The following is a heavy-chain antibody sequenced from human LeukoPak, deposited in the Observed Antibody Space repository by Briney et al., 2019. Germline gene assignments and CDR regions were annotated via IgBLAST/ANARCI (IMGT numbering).Heavy chain of an antibody. J-gene: IGHJ6*03. D-gene: IGHD3-16*02. CDR2: IYVTGT. CDR3: ARHIGGGIEDMDV. Sequence: SETLSLTCTVSGGSVGTYYWSWVRQSPGTGLEWIGYIYVTGTRYNPYLQSRVTISVDRSRNQFFLKMTSVTAADTAVYYCARHIGGGIEDMDVWGRGTKVTVSS. CDR1: GGSVGTYY. V-gene: IGHV4-59*08.